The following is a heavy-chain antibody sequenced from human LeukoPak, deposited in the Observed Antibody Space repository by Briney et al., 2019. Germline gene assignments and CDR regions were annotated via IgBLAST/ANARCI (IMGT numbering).Heavy chain of an antibody. D-gene: IGHD3-10*01. CDR2: IIPIFGTA. Sequence: SVKVSCKASGGTFSSYAISWVRQAPGQGLEWMGGIIPIFGTANYAQKFQGRVTITADESTSTAYMELSSLRSEDTAVYYCARPSKEITMVRGGELYFDYWGQGTLVTVSS. J-gene: IGHJ4*02. CDR3: ARPSKEITMVRGGELYFDY. V-gene: IGHV1-69*01. CDR1: GGTFSSYA.